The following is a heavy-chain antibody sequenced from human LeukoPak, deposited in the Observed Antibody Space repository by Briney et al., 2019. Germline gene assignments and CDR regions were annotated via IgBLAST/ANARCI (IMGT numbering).Heavy chain of an antibody. CDR3: ARPTRSAPNDY. CDR2: IKQDGSDK. Sequence: GGSQRLSCAASGFIFSSYWMSWVRQAPGKGLEWLANIKQDGSDKYYVDSVKGRFTISRDHAKNSLYLQMNSLRAEDTAVYYCARPTRSAPNDYWGQGTLVTDPS. J-gene: IGHJ4*02. CDR1: GFIFSSYW. V-gene: IGHV3-7*01.